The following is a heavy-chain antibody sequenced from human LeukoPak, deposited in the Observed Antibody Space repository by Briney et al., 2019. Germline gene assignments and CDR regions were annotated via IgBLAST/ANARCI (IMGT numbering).Heavy chain of an antibody. V-gene: IGHV3-64*01. CDR2: ISSNGGST. J-gene: IGHJ4*02. D-gene: IGHD4-23*01. CDR3: ARAATVVTPGDY. Sequence: SGGSLRLSCAASGFTFSSYAMPWVRQAPGKGLEYVSAISSNGGSTYYANSVKGRFTISRDNSKNTLYLQMGSLRAEDMAVYYCARAATVVTPGDYWGQGTLVTVAS. CDR1: GFTFSSYA.